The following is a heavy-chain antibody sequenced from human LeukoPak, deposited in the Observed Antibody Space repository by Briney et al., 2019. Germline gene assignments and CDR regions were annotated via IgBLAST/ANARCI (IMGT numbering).Heavy chain of an antibody. CDR3: ARDSPGGLFDY. CDR2: ISSSSSYV. V-gene: IGHV3-21*01. J-gene: IGHJ4*02. D-gene: IGHD2-2*01. Sequence: GGSLRLSCAASGFTFSGYSMNWVRQAPGKGLEWVSSISSSSSYVYYADSVKGRFTISRDNAKNSLYLQMNSLRAEDTAVYYCARDSPGGLFDYWGQGTLVTVSS. CDR1: GFTFSGYS.